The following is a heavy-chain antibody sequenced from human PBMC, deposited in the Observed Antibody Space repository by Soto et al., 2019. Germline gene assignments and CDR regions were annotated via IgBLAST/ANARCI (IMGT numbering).Heavy chain of an antibody. V-gene: IGHV1-2*02. CDR1: GYPVTAYY. Sequence: QLHLVQSGAVVKKPGASVTVSCSASGYPVTAYYMHWVRQAPGRGLEWMGGINPATGAAKYTQTVQGRVAMTRDTSTRRVFMELSGLTSEDTAVFYCARGGGVGVAGSAAFDMWGQGTLVTVSS. J-gene: IGHJ3*02. D-gene: IGHD3-3*01. CDR2: INPATGAA. CDR3: ARGGGVGVAGSAAFDM.